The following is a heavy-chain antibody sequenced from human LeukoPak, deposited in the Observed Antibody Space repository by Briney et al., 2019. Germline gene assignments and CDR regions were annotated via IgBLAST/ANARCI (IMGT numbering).Heavy chain of an antibody. Sequence: SETLSLTCAVSGGSISSSNWWGWVRQPPGKGLEWIGEIYHSGSTNYNPSLKSRVTISVDKSKNQFSLKLSSVTAADTAVYYCARSIAVAVQEYYYYYMDVWGKGTTVTVSS. D-gene: IGHD6-19*01. CDR1: GGSISSSNW. V-gene: IGHV4-4*02. J-gene: IGHJ6*03. CDR3: ARSIAVAVQEYYYYYMDV. CDR2: IYHSGST.